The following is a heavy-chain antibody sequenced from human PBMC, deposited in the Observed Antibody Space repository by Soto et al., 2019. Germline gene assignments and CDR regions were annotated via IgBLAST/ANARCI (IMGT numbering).Heavy chain of an antibody. D-gene: IGHD3-22*01. CDR2: IIPIFGTA. Sequence: SVKVSCKASGGTFSSYAISWVRQAPGQGLEWMGGIIPIFGTANYAQKFQGRVTITADKSTSTAYMELSSLRSEDTAVYYCAVNCYDSSGYGPNFDYWGQGTLVTVSS. CDR1: GGTFSSYA. J-gene: IGHJ4*02. CDR3: AVNCYDSSGYGPNFDY. V-gene: IGHV1-69*06.